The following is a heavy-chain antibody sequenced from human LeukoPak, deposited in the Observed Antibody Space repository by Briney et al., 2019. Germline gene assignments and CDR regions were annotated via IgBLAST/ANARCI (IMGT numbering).Heavy chain of an antibody. V-gene: IGHV1-18*04. CDR3: ARDLAAAGNFDY. CDR2: ISAYNGNT. CDR1: GYTFTDYY. Sequence: ASVKVSCKASGYTFTDYYIHWVRQAPGQGLEWMGWISAYNGNTNYAQKLQGRVTMTTDTSTSTAYMELRSLRSDDTAVYYCARDLAAAGNFDYWGQGTLVTVSS. D-gene: IGHD6-13*01. J-gene: IGHJ4*02.